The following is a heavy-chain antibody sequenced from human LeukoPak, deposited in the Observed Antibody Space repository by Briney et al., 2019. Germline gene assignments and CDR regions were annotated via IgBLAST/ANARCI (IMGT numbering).Heavy chain of an antibody. V-gene: IGHV3-15*01. D-gene: IGHD5-24*01. CDR2: IKSKTDGGTT. Sequence: GESLQISCKGSGYSFTSYWIGWVRQAPGKGLEWVGRIKSKTDGGTTDYAAPVKGRFTISRDDSKNTLYLQMNSLKTEDTAVYYCTTLMMASFDYWGQGTLVTVSS. CDR3: TTLMMASFDY. CDR1: GYSFTSYW. J-gene: IGHJ4*02.